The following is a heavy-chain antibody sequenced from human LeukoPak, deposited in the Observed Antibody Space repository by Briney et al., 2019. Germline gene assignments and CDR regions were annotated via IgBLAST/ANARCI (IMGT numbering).Heavy chain of an antibody. Sequence: SETLSLTCAVYGGSFSGYYWSWIRQPPGKGLEWIGEINHSGSTNYNPSLKSRVTISVDTSKNQSSLKLSSVTAADTAVYYCASSHKRFDYWGQGTLVTVSS. J-gene: IGHJ4*02. CDR2: INHSGST. CDR3: ASSHKRFDY. CDR1: GGSFSGYY. V-gene: IGHV4-34*01.